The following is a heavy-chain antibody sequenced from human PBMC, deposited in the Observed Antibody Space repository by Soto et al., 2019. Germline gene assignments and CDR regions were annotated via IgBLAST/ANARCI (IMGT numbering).Heavy chain of an antibody. CDR1: GGSVSSGSYY. CDR2: IYYSGST. Sequence: SETLSLTCTVSGGSVSSGSYYWSWIRQPPGKGLEWIGYIYYSGSTNHNPSLKSRVTISVDTSKNQFSLKLSSVTAADTAVYYCARVTYYDFWSGYYDGMDVWGQGTTVTVSS. J-gene: IGHJ6*02. V-gene: IGHV4-61*01. CDR3: ARVTYYDFWSGYYDGMDV. D-gene: IGHD3-3*01.